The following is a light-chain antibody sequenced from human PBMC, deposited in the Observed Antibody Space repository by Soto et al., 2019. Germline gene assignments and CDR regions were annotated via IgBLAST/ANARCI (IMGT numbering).Light chain of an antibody. J-gene: IGKJ4*01. V-gene: IGKV1D-12*01. CDR1: QGISSL. CDR3: QQAHSFPLN. CDR2: AAS. Sequence: DIQMTQSPSSVSASVVDRLTITCRASQGISSLLAWYQQKPWKAPKLLIYAASSLQSGVPSMFSGGGSGTDLTLTISILQPEDVATYDGQQAHSFPLNFGGGTKVEIK.